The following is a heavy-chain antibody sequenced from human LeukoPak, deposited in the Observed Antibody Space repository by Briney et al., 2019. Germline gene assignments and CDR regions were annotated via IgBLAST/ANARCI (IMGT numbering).Heavy chain of an antibody. CDR1: GNYW. Sequence: PGGSLRLSCAASGNYWMHWVRQVPGKGLVWVAHINSDGSWTSYADSEKGRFTISKDNTKNTVYLQKSGLRAEDTAVYYCVSFYETYWGRGTLVTVSS. V-gene: IGHV3-74*01. J-gene: IGHJ4*02. D-gene: IGHD2/OR15-2a*01. CDR2: INSDGSWT. CDR3: VSFYETY.